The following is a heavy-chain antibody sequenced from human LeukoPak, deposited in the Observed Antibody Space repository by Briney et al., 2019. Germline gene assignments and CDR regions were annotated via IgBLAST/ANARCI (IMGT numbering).Heavy chain of an antibody. J-gene: IGHJ2*01. D-gene: IGHD6-19*01. V-gene: IGHV4-34*01. CDR2: INHSGST. Sequence: PSETLSLTCAVYGGSFSGYYWSWIRQPPGKGLEWIGEINHSGSTNYNPSLKSRVTISVDTSKNQFSLKLSSVTAADTAVYYCARGRREQCLVRRYFDLWGRGTLITVSS. CDR3: ARGRREQCLVRRYFDL. CDR1: GGSFSGYY.